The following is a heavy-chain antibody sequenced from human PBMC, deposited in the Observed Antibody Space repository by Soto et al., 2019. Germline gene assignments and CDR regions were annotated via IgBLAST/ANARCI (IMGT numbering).Heavy chain of an antibody. V-gene: IGHV4-59*01. CDR2: IYSSGGT. J-gene: IGHJ4*02. CDR1: GDAMNNYY. CDR3: ASGKRASGYYRDDY. D-gene: IGHD5-12*01. Sequence: QVQLQESGPGLVKPSETLSLTCTVSGDAMNNYYWTWIRQPPGKGLEWIGYIYSSGGTIYSPSLRGRLTISIDTSESQFSLKLTSVTAADTAVYYCASGKRASGYYRDDYLGQGTLVTVSS.